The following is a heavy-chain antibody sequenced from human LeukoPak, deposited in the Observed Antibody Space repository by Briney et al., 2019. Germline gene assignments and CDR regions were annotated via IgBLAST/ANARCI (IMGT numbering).Heavy chain of an antibody. D-gene: IGHD5-24*01. CDR2: VTHTGGA. Sequence: SETLSLTCAVYGGSFSGYYWSWIRQPPGEGLEWIGEVTHTGGANYIPSLKSRVTISLDTFKNQFSLKLTSVTAADTAVYYCARTRRWLQFTYWGQGTLVTVSS. V-gene: IGHV4-34*01. CDR1: GGSFSGYY. J-gene: IGHJ4*02. CDR3: ARTRRWLQFTY.